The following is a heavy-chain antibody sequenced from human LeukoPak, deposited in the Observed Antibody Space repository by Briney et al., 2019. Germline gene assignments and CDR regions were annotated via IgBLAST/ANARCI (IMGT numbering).Heavy chain of an antibody. CDR1: GFTFSTYA. CDR2: ICGSGGST. J-gene: IGHJ4*02. CDR3: WRAPLHWEHGAFEY. D-gene: IGHD1-26*01. Sequence: GGPLRLPCAPSGFTFSTYAMTCVRHAPGKGLQWVSSICGSGGSTNFPDSMKGRFTISRDNSENTVYLQNNRLRAEDTAVYYCWRAPLHWEHGAFEYWGQGTLVTVSS. V-gene: IGHV3-23*01.